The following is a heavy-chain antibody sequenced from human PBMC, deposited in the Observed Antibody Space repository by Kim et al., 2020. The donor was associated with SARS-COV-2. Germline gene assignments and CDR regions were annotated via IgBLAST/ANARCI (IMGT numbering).Heavy chain of an antibody. CDR2: IYYSGST. CDR3: ARLPDIQQWLVDY. J-gene: IGHJ4*02. Sequence: SETLSLTCTVSGGSISSYYWSWIRQPPGKGLEWIGYIYYSGSTNYNPSLKSRVTISVDTSKNQFSLKLSSVTAADTAVYYCARLPDIQQWLVDYWGQGTLVTVSS. CDR1: GGSISSYY. V-gene: IGHV4-59*08. D-gene: IGHD6-19*01.